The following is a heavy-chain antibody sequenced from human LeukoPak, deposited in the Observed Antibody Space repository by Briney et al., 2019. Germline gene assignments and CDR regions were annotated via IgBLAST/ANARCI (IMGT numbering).Heavy chain of an antibody. V-gene: IGHV3-7*03. J-gene: IGHJ4*02. CDR1: GFTFSIYW. CDR2: IKQDGSEI. CDR3: ATSRTFDY. Sequence: PGGSLRLSCAASGFTFSIYWMNWVRQAPGKGLEWVSNIKQDGSEIYYVDSVKGRFTISRDNAKNSLYLQMNSLRAEDTAVYYCATSRTFDYWGQGTLVTVSS. D-gene: IGHD1-1*01.